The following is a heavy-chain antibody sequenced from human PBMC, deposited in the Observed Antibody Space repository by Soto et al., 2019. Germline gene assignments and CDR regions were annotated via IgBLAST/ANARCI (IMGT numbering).Heavy chain of an antibody. CDR3: ARGGSMSQDLEWLLLIDY. J-gene: IGHJ4*02. V-gene: IGHV3-11*06. D-gene: IGHD3-3*01. CDR1: GFTFSDYY. Sequence: QVQLVESGGGLVKPGGSLRLSCAASGFTFSDYYMSWIRQAPGKGLEWVSYISSSSSYTNYADSVKGRFTISRDNAKNSLYLQMNSLRAEDTAVYYCARGGSMSQDLEWLLLIDYWGQGTLVTVSS. CDR2: ISSSSSYT.